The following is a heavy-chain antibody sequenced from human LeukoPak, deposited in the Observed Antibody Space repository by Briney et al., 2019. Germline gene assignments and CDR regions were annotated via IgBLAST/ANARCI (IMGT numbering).Heavy chain of an antibody. D-gene: IGHD3-22*01. J-gene: IGHJ4*02. CDR2: IYYSGST. CDR1: GGSISSGDYY. Sequence: PSETLSLTXTVSGGSISSGDYYWSWIRQPPGKGLEWIGYIYYSGSTYYNPSLKSRVTISADTSKNQFSLKLSSVTAADTAVYYCARCPYDSSGYYPLNFDYWGQGTLVTVSS. V-gene: IGHV4-30-4*08. CDR3: ARCPYDSSGYYPLNFDY.